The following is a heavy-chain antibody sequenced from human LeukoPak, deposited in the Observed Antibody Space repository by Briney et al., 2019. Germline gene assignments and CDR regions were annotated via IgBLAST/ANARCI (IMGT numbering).Heavy chain of an antibody. CDR2: IIPIFGTA. Sequence: SVKVSCKASGGTFSSYAISWVRQAPGQGLEWMGGIIPIFGTANYAQKLQGRVTITADESTSTAYMELSSLRSEDTAVYYCARCSSSSWSNGPYYYYMDVWGKGTTVTVSS. CDR3: ARCSSSSWSNGPYYYYMDV. V-gene: IGHV1-69*13. D-gene: IGHD6-13*01. J-gene: IGHJ6*03. CDR1: GGTFSSYA.